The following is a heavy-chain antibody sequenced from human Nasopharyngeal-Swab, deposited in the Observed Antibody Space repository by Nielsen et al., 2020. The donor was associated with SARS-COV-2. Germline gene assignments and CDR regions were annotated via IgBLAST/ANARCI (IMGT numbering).Heavy chain of an antibody. V-gene: IGHV4-59*01. Sequence: SETLSLTCTVSGGSISGYYWSWIRQPSGKGLEYIGYIYYSGNTNYNPSLKSRVTISVDTSKSQFSLKLSSVTAADAGVYYCARDDTAYAFDIWGQGTLVSFSS. D-gene: IGHD5-18*01. CDR2: IYYSGNT. CDR1: GGSISGYY. J-gene: IGHJ3*02. CDR3: ARDDTAYAFDI.